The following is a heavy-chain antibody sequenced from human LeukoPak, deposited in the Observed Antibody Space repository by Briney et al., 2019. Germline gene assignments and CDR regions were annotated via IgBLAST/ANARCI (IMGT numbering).Heavy chain of an antibody. V-gene: IGHV4-4*02. D-gene: IGHD3-10*01. CDR1: GFTFNKYT. J-gene: IGHJ4*02. Sequence: GSLRLSCATSGFTFNKYTMHWVRQAPGKGLEWIGEIYHSGSTNYNPSLKSRVTISVDKSKNQFSLKLSSVTAADTAVYYCASVRGSDGEAYFDYWGQGTLVTVSS. CDR2: IYHSGST. CDR3: ASVRGSDGEAYFDY.